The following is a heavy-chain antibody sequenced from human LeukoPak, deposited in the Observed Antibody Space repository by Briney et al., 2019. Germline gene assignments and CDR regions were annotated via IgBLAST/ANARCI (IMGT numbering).Heavy chain of an antibody. CDR1: GGSISSYY. D-gene: IGHD3-10*01. CDR3: ARGSKFLYYGSGSYFAY. V-gene: IGHV4-59*01. CDR2: IYYSGST. Sequence: AETLSVTRTVSGGSISSYYWSSIRPPPGKGLEGMGYIYYSGSTHYNPPLQSGVSLQVDRSKHEFSLKLSSVTAADTAVYYCARGSKFLYYGSGSYFAYWGQGTLVTVSS. J-gene: IGHJ4*02.